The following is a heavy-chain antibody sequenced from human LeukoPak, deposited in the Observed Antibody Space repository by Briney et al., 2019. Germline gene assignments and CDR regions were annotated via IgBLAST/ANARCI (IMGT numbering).Heavy chain of an antibody. CDR2: ISGSGGST. Sequence: PGGSLRLSCAASGFTFRDNAMSWVRQAPGKGLEWVSAISGSGGSTYYADSVKGRFTISRDNSKNTLYLQMNSLRAEDTAVYYCAKDRVEQWLVRRFDYWGQGTLVTVSS. J-gene: IGHJ4*02. CDR3: AKDRVEQWLVRRFDY. D-gene: IGHD6-19*01. CDR1: GFTFRDNA. V-gene: IGHV3-23*01.